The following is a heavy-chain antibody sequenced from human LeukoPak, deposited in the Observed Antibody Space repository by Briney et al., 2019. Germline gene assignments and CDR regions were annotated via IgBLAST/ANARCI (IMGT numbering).Heavy chain of an antibody. J-gene: IGHJ4*02. V-gene: IGHV1-69*13. CDR2: IIPIFGTA. CDR1: GGSFSSYA. CDR3: ARGWLAETTVVTPYNY. D-gene: IGHD4-23*01. Sequence: SVKVSCKASGGSFSSYAINWVRQAPGQGLEWMGGIIPIFGTANHAQKFQDRVTITAVESMSTAYMELSSLRSEDTAVYYCARGWLAETTVVTPYNYWGQGTLVTVSS.